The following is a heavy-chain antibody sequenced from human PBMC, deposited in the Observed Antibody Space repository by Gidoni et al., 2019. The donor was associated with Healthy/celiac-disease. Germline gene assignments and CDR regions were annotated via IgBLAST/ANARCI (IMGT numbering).Heavy chain of an antibody. CDR2: IYYSGST. D-gene: IGHD1-26*01. CDR3: ARGSSSGSYYDHY. J-gene: IGHJ4*02. V-gene: IGHV4-59*01. Sequence: QVQLQESGPGLVKPSETLSLTCTVSGGSISSYYWSWIRQPPGKGLEWIGYIYYSGSTNSNTALMSRVTISVETTKNQFSLKLSSVTAADTAVYYCARGSSSGSYYDHYWGQGTLVTVSS. CDR1: GGSISSYY.